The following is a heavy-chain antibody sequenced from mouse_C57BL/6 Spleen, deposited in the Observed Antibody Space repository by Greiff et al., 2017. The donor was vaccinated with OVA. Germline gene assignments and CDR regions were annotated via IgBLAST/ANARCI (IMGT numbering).Heavy chain of an antibody. Sequence: VQLVESAPGLVAPSQSLSITCTVSGFSLTSYAISWVRQPPGKGLEWLGGIWTGGGTNYNSALKSRLSISKDNSKSQVFLKMNSLQTDDTARYYCARNTLGYAMDYWGQGTSVTVSS. CDR2: IWTGGGT. D-gene: IGHD4-1*01. V-gene: IGHV2-9-1*01. J-gene: IGHJ4*01. CDR1: GFSLTSYA. CDR3: ARNTLGYAMDY.